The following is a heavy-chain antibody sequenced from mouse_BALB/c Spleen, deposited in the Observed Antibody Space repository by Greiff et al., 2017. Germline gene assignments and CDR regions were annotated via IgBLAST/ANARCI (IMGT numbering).Heavy chain of an antibody. CDR1: GYTFTSYT. Sequence: QVHVKQSGAELARPGASVKMSCKASGYTFTSYTMHWVKQRPGQGLEWIGYINPSTGYTEYNQKFKDKATLTADKSSSTAYMQLSSLTSEDSAVYYCERVDYWGQGTTLTVSS. CDR2: INPSTGYT. V-gene: IGHV1-4*01. J-gene: IGHJ2*01. CDR3: ERVDY.